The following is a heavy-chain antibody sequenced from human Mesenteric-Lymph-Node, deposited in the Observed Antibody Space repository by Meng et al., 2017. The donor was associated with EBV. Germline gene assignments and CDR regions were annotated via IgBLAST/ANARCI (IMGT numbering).Heavy chain of an antibody. CDR3: ARQVGNYVGFDF. CDR2: TSWDDDE. CDR1: GFSPFTTGVR. V-gene: IGHV2-5*02. D-gene: IGHD1-7*01. J-gene: IGHJ4*02. Sequence: QISLKEFGPQVVKATQILTLTCSFSGFSPFTTGVRVGWIRQPPGKALECLALTSWDDDERYSPSLKSRLTITKDTSRNQVVLTLTNMDPVDTGTYYCARQVGNYVGFDFWGPGTLVTVSS.